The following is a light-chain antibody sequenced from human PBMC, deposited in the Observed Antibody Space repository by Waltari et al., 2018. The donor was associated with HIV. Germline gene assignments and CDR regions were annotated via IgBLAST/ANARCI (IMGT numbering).Light chain of an antibody. Sequence: QSALTQDASVSGTVGHKVTLSCPGNSNNLRTYPVGWYQQLSHGALKTVMFVNSLPSGIPARFSGSKSGTTAALTISGLQPEDEADYFCSTWDSSLSAVVFGGGTKLTVL. V-gene: IGLV1-44*01. J-gene: IGLJ2*01. CDR1: SNNLRTYP. CDR2: VNS. CDR3: STWDSSLSAVV.